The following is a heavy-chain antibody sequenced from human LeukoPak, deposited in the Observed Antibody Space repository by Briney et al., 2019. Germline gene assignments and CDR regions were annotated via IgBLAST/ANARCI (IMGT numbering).Heavy chain of an antibody. CDR2: IYYSGST. V-gene: IGHV4-59*01. CDR1: GGSISSYY. D-gene: IGHD3-3*01. J-gene: IGHJ6*03. CDR3: ARDYYDFWSGYYTDYYYYMDV. Sequence: PSETLSLTCTVSGGSISSYYWSWIRQPPGKGLEWIGYIYYSGSTNYNPSLKSRVTISVDTSKNQFSLKLSSVTAADTAVYYCARDYYDFWSGYYTDYYYYMDVWGKGTTVIVSS.